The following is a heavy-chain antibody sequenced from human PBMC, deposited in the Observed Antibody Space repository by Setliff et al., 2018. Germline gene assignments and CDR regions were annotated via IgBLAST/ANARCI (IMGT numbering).Heavy chain of an antibody. CDR3: AREGRRYYDSSGYYYDPYYYYYMDV. V-gene: IGHV1-18*01. D-gene: IGHD3-22*01. CDR1: GYTFTNYG. CDR2: ISAYNDNT. Sequence: ASVKVSCKASGYTFTNYGISWVRQAPGQGLEWMGWISAYNDNTNYAQKVQGRVTMTTDTSTSTAYMELRSPTSDDTAVYYCAREGRRYYDSSGYYYDPYYYYYMDVWGKGTTVTVSS. J-gene: IGHJ6*03.